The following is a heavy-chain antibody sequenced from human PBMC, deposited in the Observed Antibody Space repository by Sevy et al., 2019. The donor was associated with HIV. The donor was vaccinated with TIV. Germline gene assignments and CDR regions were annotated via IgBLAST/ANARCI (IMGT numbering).Heavy chain of an antibody. Sequence: GGSLRLSCAASGFTFSAYYMSWIRQAPGRGLEWLSYISSTGATIYYADSVKGRFTISRDNAKNSLYLQMDSLRAEDTAIYYCARDLYFANFWGNWFDPWGQGTLVTVSS. D-gene: IGHD3-16*01. J-gene: IGHJ5*02. CDR1: GFTFSAYY. V-gene: IGHV3-11*04. CDR3: ARDLYFANFWGNWFDP. CDR2: ISSTGATI.